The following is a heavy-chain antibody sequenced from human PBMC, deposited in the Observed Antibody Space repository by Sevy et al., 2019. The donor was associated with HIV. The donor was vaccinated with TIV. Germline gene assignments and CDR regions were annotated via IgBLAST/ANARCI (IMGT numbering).Heavy chain of an antibody. CDR2: ISGSGGGT. Sequence: GGSLRLSCAASGFTLSNFGMNWVRQAPGKGLQWVSTISGSGGGTYYADSVKGRFTVSRDISKNTLHLQMNSLRGDDTAVYYCAKDRSRYPPATGTFDFWGRGTLVTVSS. D-gene: IGHD6-13*01. CDR1: GFTLSNFG. J-gene: IGHJ4*02. CDR3: AKDRSRYPPATGTFDF. V-gene: IGHV3-23*01.